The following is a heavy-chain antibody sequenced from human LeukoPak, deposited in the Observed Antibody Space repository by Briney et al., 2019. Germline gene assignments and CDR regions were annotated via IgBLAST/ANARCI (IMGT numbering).Heavy chain of an antibody. CDR3: ATGPSPNWNAPYFDY. CDR2: FDPEDGET. V-gene: IGHV1-24*01. J-gene: IGHJ4*02. CDR1: GYTLTELS. D-gene: IGHD1-1*01. Sequence: ASVKVSCMVSGYTLTELSMHWVRQAPGKGLEWMGGFDPEDGETIYAQKFQGRVTMTEDTSTDTAYMELSSLRSEDTAVYYCATGPSPNWNAPYFDYWGQGPLVTVSS.